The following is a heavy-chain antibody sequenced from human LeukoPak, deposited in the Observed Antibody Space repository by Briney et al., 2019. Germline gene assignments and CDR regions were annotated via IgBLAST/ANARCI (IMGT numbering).Heavy chain of an antibody. CDR2: LYYSGST. J-gene: IGHJ5*02. Sequence: PSETLSLTCTVSGGSISSYYWSWIRQPPGKGLEWIGYLYYSGSTNYNPSLKSRVTISVDTSKNQFSLKLSSVTAADTAVYYCASAPLVPAAHGNWFDPWGQGTLVTVSS. CDR1: GGSISSYY. CDR3: ASAPLVPAAHGNWFDP. V-gene: IGHV4-59*08. D-gene: IGHD2-2*01.